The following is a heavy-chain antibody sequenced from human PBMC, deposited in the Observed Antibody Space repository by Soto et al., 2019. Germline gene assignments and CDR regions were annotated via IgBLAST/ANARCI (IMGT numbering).Heavy chain of an antibody. J-gene: IGHJ3*02. CDR2: INHSGST. Sequence: SETLSLTCAVYGGSFSGYYWTWIRQPPGTGLEWIGEINHSGSTNYNPSLKSRVTISVDTSKNQFSLKLSSVTAADTAVYYCARGRLIITMIVVVRRDAFDIWGQGTMVTVS. D-gene: IGHD3-22*01. CDR1: GGSFSGYY. CDR3: ARGRLIITMIVVVRRDAFDI. V-gene: IGHV4-34*01.